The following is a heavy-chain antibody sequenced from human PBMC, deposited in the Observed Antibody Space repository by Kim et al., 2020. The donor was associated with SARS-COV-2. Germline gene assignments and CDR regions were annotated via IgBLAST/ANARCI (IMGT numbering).Heavy chain of an antibody. CDR2: IRTKIYNYAT. Sequence: GGSLRLSCAASGFTFSGSAIQWVRQASEKGLEWVGRIRTKIYNYATTYGASVKGRFTIASDDSKNMAYLIVNSLKTEDTAVYYCAIFSDSGGTGFWGQGTLVTVSS. J-gene: IGHJ4*02. CDR1: GFTFSGSA. V-gene: IGHV3-73*01. CDR3: AIFSDSGGTGF. D-gene: IGHD3-10*01.